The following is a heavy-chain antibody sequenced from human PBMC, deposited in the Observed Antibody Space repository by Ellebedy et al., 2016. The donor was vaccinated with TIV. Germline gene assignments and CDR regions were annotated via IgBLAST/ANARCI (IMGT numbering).Heavy chain of an antibody. Sequence: AASVKVSCKASGYSFTSYYIHWVRQAPGQGLEWMGIINPSGGITRHAQKFQGRVTMTRDTSTSTVYMELSSLRSEDTAVYYCARDGGVGIVVVTAMFDYWGQGTLVTVS. CDR1: GYSFTSYY. D-gene: IGHD2-21*02. V-gene: IGHV1-46*01. J-gene: IGHJ4*02. CDR2: INPSGGIT. CDR3: ARDGGVGIVVVTAMFDY.